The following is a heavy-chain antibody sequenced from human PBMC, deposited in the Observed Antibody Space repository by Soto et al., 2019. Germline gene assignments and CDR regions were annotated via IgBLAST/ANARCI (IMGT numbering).Heavy chain of an antibody. CDR2: IWYDGSNK. Sequence: QVQLVESGGGVVQPGRSLRLSCAASGFTFSSYGMHWVRQAPGKGLEWVAVIWYDGSNKYYADSVKGRFTISRDNSKNTLHLQMNSLRAEDTAVYYCARVPGYSSGWYWYFALWGRGTLVTVSS. CDR3: ARVPGYSSGWYWYFAL. J-gene: IGHJ2*01. CDR1: GFTFSSYG. V-gene: IGHV3-33*01. D-gene: IGHD6-19*01.